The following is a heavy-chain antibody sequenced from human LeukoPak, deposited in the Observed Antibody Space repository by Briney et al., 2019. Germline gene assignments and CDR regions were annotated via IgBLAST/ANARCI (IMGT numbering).Heavy chain of an antibody. D-gene: IGHD3-22*01. CDR2: ISSSSSYI. CDR1: GFTFSSYR. CDR3: ARDSMWGGDYSSGYHLDY. Sequence: GGPLRLSCAASGFTFSSYRMNWVRQAPGKGLEWVSSISSSSSYIYCADSLKGRFTISRDNAKNSLFLQMNSLRAEDTAVYYCARDSMWGGDYSSGYHLDYWGQGTLVTVSS. V-gene: IGHV3-21*01. J-gene: IGHJ4*02.